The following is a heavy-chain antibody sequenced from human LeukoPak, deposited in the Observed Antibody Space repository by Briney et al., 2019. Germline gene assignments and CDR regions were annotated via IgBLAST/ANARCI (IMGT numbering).Heavy chain of an antibody. Sequence: SVKVSCKASGGTFSSYAISWVRQAPGQGLEWMGGIIPIFGTANYAQKFQGRVTITADESTSTAYMELSSLRSEDTAVYYCATESTAVAAPIWDYWGQGTLVTVSS. CDR3: ATESTAVAAPIWDY. CDR2: IIPIFGTA. D-gene: IGHD6-19*01. CDR1: GGTFSSYA. J-gene: IGHJ4*02. V-gene: IGHV1-69*13.